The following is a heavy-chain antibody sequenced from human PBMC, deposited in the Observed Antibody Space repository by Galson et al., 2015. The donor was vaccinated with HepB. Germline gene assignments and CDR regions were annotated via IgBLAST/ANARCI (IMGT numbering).Heavy chain of an antibody. Sequence: SLRLSCAASGFTFSSYSMNWVRQAPGKGLEWVSSISSSSSYIYYADSVKGRFTISRDNAKNSLYLQMNSLRAEDTAVYYCVRDGVVVVPAAWATFDIWGQGTMVTVSS. D-gene: IGHD2-2*01. CDR3: VRDGVVVVPAAWATFDI. CDR2: ISSSSSYI. J-gene: IGHJ3*02. CDR1: GFTFSSYS. V-gene: IGHV3-21*01.